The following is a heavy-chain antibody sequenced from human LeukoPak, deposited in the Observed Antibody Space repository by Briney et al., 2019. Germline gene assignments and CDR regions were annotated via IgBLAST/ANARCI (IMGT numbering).Heavy chain of an antibody. CDR2: IYYSGST. CDR3: ARFFGSGRKYYFDY. J-gene: IGHJ4*02. V-gene: IGHV4-39*07. Sequence: SETLSLTCTVSGGSISSSSYYWGWIRQPPGKGLEWIGSIYYSGSTYYNPSLKSRVTISVDTSKNQFSLKLSSVTAADTVVYYCARFFGSGRKYYFDYWGQGTLVTVSS. CDR1: GGSISSSSYY. D-gene: IGHD6-19*01.